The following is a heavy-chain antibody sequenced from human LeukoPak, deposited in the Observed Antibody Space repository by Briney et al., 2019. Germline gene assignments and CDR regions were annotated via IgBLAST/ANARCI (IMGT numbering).Heavy chain of an antibody. Sequence: SETLSLTCTVSGGSISSYYWSWIRQPPGKGLEWIGYIYYSGSTNYNPSLKSRVTISVDTSKNQFSPKLSSVTAADTAVYYCARLKAVRGASRANWFDPLGPGNPGHRLL. V-gene: IGHV4-59*01. CDR1: GGSISSYY. CDR2: IYYSGST. CDR3: ARLKAVRGASRANWFDP. D-gene: IGHD3-10*01. J-gene: IGHJ5*02.